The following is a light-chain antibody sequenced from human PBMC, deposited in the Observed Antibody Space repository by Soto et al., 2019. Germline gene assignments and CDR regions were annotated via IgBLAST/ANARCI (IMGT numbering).Light chain of an antibody. CDR2: GAS. CDR1: RSVSSY. Sequence: EIVLTQSPATLSLSPGERATLSCRATRSVSSYLAWYQQKPGQAPRLLIYGASKRATGFPARFSGSGSGTDFTLTISSLQSEDFAVYYCQQYNNWPWTFGQGTKVDIK. J-gene: IGKJ1*01. V-gene: IGKV3-15*01. CDR3: QQYNNWPWT.